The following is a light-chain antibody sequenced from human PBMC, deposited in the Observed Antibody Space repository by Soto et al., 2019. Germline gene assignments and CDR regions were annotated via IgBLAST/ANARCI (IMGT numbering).Light chain of an antibody. Sequence: DIQMTQSPSTLPASVGDRVTITCRAIQSIDRWLAWYQQRPGKAPKILIYHASSLETGVPSRFSGSGSGTECSLTVGSLQPDYCATSYRQHYNSYGTVGQATKVDIK. CDR1: QSIDRW. V-gene: IGKV1-5*01. CDR3: QHYNSYGT. CDR2: HAS. J-gene: IGKJ1*01.